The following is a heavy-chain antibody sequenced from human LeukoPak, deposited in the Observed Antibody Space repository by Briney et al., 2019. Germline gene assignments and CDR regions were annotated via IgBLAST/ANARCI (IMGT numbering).Heavy chain of an antibody. Sequence: PGGSLRLSCAASGVTFSGYSMNWVRQAPGKGLEWVSAITATSLHIYYADSVKGRFTISRDNAKNSLYLQMNSLRAEDTAVYYCARQEYWVGFGELSNWYFDLWGRGTLVTVSS. J-gene: IGHJ2*01. CDR1: GVTFSGYS. V-gene: IGHV3-21*01. CDR2: ITATSLHI. D-gene: IGHD3-10*01. CDR3: ARQEYWVGFGELSNWYFDL.